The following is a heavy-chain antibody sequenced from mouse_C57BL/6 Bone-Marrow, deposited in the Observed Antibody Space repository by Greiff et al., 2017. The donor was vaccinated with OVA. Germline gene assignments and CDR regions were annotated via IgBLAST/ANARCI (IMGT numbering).Heavy chain of an antibody. J-gene: IGHJ3*01. CDR3: ARSDYDYGAWFAY. V-gene: IGHV1-80*01. D-gene: IGHD2-4*01. Sequence: QVQLKQSGAELVKPGASVKISCKASGYAFSSYWMNWVKQRPGKGLEWIGQIYPGDGDTNYNGKFKGKATLTADKSSSTAYMQLSSLTSEDSAVYFCARSDYDYGAWFAYWGQGTLVTVSA. CDR2: IYPGDGDT. CDR1: GYAFSSYW.